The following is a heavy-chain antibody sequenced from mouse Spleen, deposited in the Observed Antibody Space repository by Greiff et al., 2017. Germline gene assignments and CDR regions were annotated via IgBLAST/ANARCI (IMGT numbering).Heavy chain of an antibody. Sequence: VQLQQPGAELVRPGSSVKLSCKASGYTFTSYWMHWVKQRPIQGLEWIGNIDPSDSETHYNQKFKDKATLTVDKSSSTAYMQLSSLTSEDSAVYYCASRLYGSGDAMDYWGQGTSVTVSS. V-gene: IGHV1-52*01. D-gene: IGHD1-1*01. CDR3: ASRLYGSGDAMDY. CDR2: IDPSDSET. J-gene: IGHJ4*01. CDR1: GYTFTSYW.